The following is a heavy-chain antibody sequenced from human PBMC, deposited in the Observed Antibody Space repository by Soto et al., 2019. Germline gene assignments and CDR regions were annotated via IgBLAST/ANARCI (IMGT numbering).Heavy chain of an antibody. CDR3: ARDGAAAAGIYYYGMDV. CDR1: GYTFTSYY. J-gene: IGHJ6*02. Sequence: ASVKVSCKASGYTFTSYYMHWVRQAPGQGLGWMGIINPSGGSTSYAQKFQGRVTMTRDTSTSTVYMELSSLRSEDTAVYYCARDGAAAAGIYYYGMDVWGQGTTVTVSS. D-gene: IGHD6-13*01. CDR2: INPSGGST. V-gene: IGHV1-46*01.